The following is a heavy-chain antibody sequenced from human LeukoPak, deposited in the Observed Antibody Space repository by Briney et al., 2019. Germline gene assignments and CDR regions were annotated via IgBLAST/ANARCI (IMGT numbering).Heavy chain of an antibody. CDR2: IYYSGST. Sequence: SETLSLTCTVSGGSISSSSYYWGWIRQPPGKGLEWIGSIYYSGSTYYNPSLKSRVTISVDTSKNQFSLKLSSVTAADTAVYYCAREEVDRYCSSTSCRINWFDPWGQGTLVTVSS. J-gene: IGHJ5*02. CDR3: AREEVDRYCSSTSCRINWFDP. D-gene: IGHD2-2*01. V-gene: IGHV4-39*02. CDR1: GGSISSSSYY.